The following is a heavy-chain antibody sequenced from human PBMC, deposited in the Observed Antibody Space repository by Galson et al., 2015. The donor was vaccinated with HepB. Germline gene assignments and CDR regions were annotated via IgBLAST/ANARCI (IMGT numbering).Heavy chain of an antibody. CDR1: GFTFSSYS. Sequence: SLRLSCAASGFTFSSYSMNWVRQAPGKGLEWVSCISGSSSYIYYADSVRGRFTISRDNAKNLLYLQMNSLRAADTAVYYCARGGNWFDPWGQGTLVTVSS. V-gene: IGHV3-21*01. CDR2: ISGSSSYI. J-gene: IGHJ5*02. CDR3: ARGGNWFDP.